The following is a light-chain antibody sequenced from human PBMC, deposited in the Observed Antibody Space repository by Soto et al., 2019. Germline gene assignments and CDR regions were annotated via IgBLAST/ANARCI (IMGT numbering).Light chain of an antibody. CDR2: AAS. Sequence: DIQMTQSPSSLSASVGDRVTMTCRASQRIGIYLNWYQKKPGKAPKLLIHAASTLQSGAPSTFSGSGYGTDFALTISSLQPEDIATYYCQQTFANPWTFAHGTKVDIK. CDR1: QRIGIY. J-gene: IGKJ1*01. V-gene: IGKV1-39*01. CDR3: QQTFANPWT.